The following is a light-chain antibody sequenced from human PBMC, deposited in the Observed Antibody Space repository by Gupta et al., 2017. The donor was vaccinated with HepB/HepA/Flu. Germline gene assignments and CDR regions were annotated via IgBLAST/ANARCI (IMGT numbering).Light chain of an antibody. CDR1: QSISSY. CDR2: AAS. CDR3: QQSDSTLRT. Sequence: DIQMTQSPSSLSASVGDRVTITCRASQSISSYLNWYQQKPGKAPKLLIYAASSLQSGVPSRFSGSGPGTDFTLTISRLQPEDFATYYCQQSDSTLRTFGQGTKVEIK. J-gene: IGKJ1*01. V-gene: IGKV1-39*01.